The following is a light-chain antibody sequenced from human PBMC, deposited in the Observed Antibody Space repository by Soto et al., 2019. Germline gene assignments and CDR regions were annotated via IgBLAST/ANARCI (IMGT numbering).Light chain of an antibody. CDR2: GNS. CDR1: SSNIGAGYD. Sequence: QSVLTQPPSLSGAPGQRVTISCTGSSSNIGAGYDVHWYQQLPGTAPKLLIYGNSNRPSGVPDRLSGSKSGTSASLAITGLQAEDESDYYCQSYDSSLSGHVVFGGGTKLTVL. V-gene: IGLV1-40*01. J-gene: IGLJ2*01. CDR3: QSYDSSLSGHVV.